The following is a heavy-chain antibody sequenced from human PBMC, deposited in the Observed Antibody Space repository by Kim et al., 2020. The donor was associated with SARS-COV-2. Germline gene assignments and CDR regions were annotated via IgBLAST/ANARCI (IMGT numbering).Heavy chain of an antibody. V-gene: IGHV4-59*13. CDR3: ARDTRYDILTGYYNYYGMDV. J-gene: IGHJ6*02. Sequence: SETLSLTCTVSGGSISSYYWSWIRQPPGKGLEWIGYIYYSGSTNYNPSLKSRVTISVDTSKNQFSLKLSSVTAADTAVYYCARDTRYDILTGYYNYYGMDVWGQGTTVTVSS. D-gene: IGHD3-9*01. CDR2: IYYSGST. CDR1: GGSISSYY.